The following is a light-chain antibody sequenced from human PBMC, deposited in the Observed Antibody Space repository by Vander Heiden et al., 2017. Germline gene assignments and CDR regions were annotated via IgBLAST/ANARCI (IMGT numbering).Light chain of an antibody. CDR3: NSYTTSDTWV. CDR1: NSDIGAYSH. V-gene: IGLV2-14*03. CDR2: DVS. Sequence: QSALTQPASVSGSPGQSITISCTGTNSDIGAYSHVSWYQQPPGKAPKLIIYDVSSRPSGVSDRFSGSKSGNTASLTISGLQAEDEADYYCNSYTTSDTWVFGGGTKLTVL. J-gene: IGLJ3*02.